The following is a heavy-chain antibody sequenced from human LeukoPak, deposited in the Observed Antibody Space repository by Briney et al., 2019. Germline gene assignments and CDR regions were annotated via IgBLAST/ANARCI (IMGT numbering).Heavy chain of an antibody. CDR3: ARDPPGGNSYNRPGVDY. CDR2: ISAYNGNT. CDR1: GYTFTSYG. Sequence: GASVKVSCKASGYTFTSYGISWVRQAPGQGLEWMGWISAYNGNTNYAQKLQGRVTMTTDTSTSTAYMELRSLRSDDTAVYYCARDPPGGNSYNRPGVDYWGQGTLVTVSS. V-gene: IGHV1-18*01. J-gene: IGHJ4*02. D-gene: IGHD4-23*01.